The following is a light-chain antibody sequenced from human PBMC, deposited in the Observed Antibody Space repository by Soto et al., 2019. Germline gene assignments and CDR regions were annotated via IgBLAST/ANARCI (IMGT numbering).Light chain of an antibody. V-gene: IGLV1-40*01. J-gene: IGLJ2*01. Sequence: QSVLTQPPSVSGAPGQRVTISCTGSSSNIGAGYDVQWYQHLPGTAPKFLFYGNTNRPSGVPDRFSGSKSGTSASLVITGLQAEDEADYYCQSYDSRLSGHVVFGGGTKLTVL. CDR3: QSYDSRLSGHVV. CDR1: SSNIGAGYD. CDR2: GNT.